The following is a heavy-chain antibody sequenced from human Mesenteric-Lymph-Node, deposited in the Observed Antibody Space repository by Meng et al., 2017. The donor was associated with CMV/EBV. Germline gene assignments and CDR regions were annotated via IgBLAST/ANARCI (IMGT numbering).Heavy chain of an antibody. CDR2: IYYSGST. J-gene: IGHJ5*02. CDR1: GGSISSYY. Sequence: GSLRLSCTVSGGSISSYYWSWIRQPPGKGLEWIGYIYYSGSTNYNPSLKSRVTISVDTSKNQFSLKLSSVTAADTAVYYCASTEPLGWFDPWGQGTLVTVSS. CDR3: ASTEPLGWFDP. V-gene: IGHV4-59*01.